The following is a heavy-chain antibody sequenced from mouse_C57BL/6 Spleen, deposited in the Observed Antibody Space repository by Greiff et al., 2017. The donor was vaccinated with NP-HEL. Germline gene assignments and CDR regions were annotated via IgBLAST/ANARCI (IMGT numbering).Heavy chain of an antibody. CDR3: ARRYYDYDDGGYFDV. J-gene: IGHJ1*03. Sequence: EVKLVESGGGLVQPGESLKLSCESNEYEFPSHDMSWVRKTPEKRLELVAAINSDGGSTYYPDTMERRFIISRDSTKKTRYLQMSSLRSEDTALYYGARRYYDYDDGGYFDVWGTGTTLTVSS. CDR1: EYEFPSHD. D-gene: IGHD2-4*01. V-gene: IGHV5-2*03. CDR2: INSDGGST.